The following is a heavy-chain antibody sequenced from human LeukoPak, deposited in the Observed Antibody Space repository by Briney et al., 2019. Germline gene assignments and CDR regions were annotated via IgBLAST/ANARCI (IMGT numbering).Heavy chain of an antibody. Sequence: GASVRVSCKTSGYTFTGYYLHWVRQAPGQRPEWMGRIDPDSGDTHYGQKFQGRVTVTRDTSITTVYMELSGLTSDDTAVYYCARVPGPYTTSRFDFWGQGTLVTASS. J-gene: IGHJ4*02. CDR3: ARVPGPYTTSRFDF. D-gene: IGHD2-2*02. CDR1: GYTFTGYY. CDR2: IDPDSGDT. V-gene: IGHV1-2*02.